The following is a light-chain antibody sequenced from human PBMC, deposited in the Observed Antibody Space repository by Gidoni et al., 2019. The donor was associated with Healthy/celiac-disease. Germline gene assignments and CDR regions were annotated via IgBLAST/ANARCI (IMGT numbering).Light chain of an antibody. V-gene: IGKV1-33*01. CDR2: DAS. CDR3: QQYDNLPAFT. J-gene: IGKJ5*01. Sequence: DTQLPQSPSSLSASVGDRVTITCQASQDISNYLNWYHQKPGKAPKLLIYDASNLETGVPSRFSGSGSGTDFTFTISSLQPEDIATYYCQQYDNLPAFTFGQGTQLEIK. CDR1: QDISNY.